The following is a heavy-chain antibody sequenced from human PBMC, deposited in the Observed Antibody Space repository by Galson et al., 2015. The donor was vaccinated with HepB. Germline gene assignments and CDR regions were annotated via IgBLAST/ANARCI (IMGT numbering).Heavy chain of an antibody. CDR1: GFTFSTYS. CDR3: ARVERMALDY. V-gene: IGHV3-48*04. J-gene: IGHJ4*02. CDR2: ISSSSGTI. D-gene: IGHD5-24*01. Sequence: SLRLSCAASGFTFSTYSMNWVRQAPGKGLEWLAYISSSSGTIYYADSVKGRFTISRDNAKKSLFLQMNSLRAEDTGVYYCARVERMALDYWGQGTRVTVSS.